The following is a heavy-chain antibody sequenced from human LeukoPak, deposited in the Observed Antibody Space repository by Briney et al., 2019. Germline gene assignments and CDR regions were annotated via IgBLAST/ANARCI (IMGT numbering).Heavy chain of an antibody. V-gene: IGHV3-74*01. D-gene: IGHD6-13*01. CDR3: ASASSHRIAAGGDY. CDR2: INRDGSSR. J-gene: IGHJ4*02. Sequence: GRSLRLSCAASGFTFSNYWMHWVRQAPGKGLVWVLRINRDGSSRNYADSVKGRFTISRDNAKNTLYLQMNSLRVQDTAVYYCASASSHRIAAGGDYWGQGPLVTVSS. CDR1: GFTFSNYW.